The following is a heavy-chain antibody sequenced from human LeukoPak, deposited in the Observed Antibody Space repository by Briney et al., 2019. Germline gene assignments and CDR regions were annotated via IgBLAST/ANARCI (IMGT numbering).Heavy chain of an antibody. CDR3: ARLWFGELFSWFDP. Sequence: PSQTLSLTCTVSGGSISSGDYYWSWIRQPPGKGLEWIGCIYYSGSTYYNPSLKSRVTISVDTSKNQFSLKLSSVTAADTAVYYCARLWFGELFSWFDPWGQGTLVTVSS. V-gene: IGHV4-30-4*01. CDR1: GGSISSGDYY. CDR2: IYYSGST. D-gene: IGHD3-10*01. J-gene: IGHJ5*02.